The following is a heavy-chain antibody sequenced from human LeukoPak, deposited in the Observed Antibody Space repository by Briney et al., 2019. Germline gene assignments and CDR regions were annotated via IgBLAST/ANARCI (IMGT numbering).Heavy chain of an antibody. D-gene: IGHD3-22*01. Sequence: GGSLRLSCAASGFTFSSYWMHWVRQAPGKGLVWVSRFNSDGSSTSYADSVKGRFTISRDNAKNTLYLQMNSLRAEDTAVYYCARVWYYYDSSGYYYFDYWGQGTLVTVSS. CDR3: ARVWYYYDSSGYYYFDY. CDR1: GFTFSSYW. V-gene: IGHV3-74*01. J-gene: IGHJ4*02. CDR2: FNSDGSST.